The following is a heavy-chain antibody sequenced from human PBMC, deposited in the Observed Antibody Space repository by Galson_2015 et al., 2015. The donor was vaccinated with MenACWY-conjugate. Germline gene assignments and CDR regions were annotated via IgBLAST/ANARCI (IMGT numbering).Heavy chain of an antibody. CDR2: IIPIFGIA. CDR3: AGEIVVVPALFDDY. CDR1: GGTFSSYA. D-gene: IGHD2-2*01. Sequence: QSGAEVKKPGASVKVSCKASGGTFSSYAISWVRQAPGQGLEWMGGIIPIFGIANYAQKFQGRVTITADKSTSTAYMELSSLRSEDTAVYYCAGEIVVVPALFDDYWGQGTLVTVSS. J-gene: IGHJ4*02. V-gene: IGHV1-69*10.